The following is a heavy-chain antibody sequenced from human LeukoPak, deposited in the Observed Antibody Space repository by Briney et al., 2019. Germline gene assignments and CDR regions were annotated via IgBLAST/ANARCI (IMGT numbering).Heavy chain of an antibody. J-gene: IGHJ6*03. V-gene: IGHV3-11*06. CDR1: GFTFSDPY. D-gene: IGHD3-9*01. CDR3: ARDLYYDILTGRTEIPYHYYMDV. Sequence: GGSLRLSCEASGFTFSDPYMSWIRQAPGKGLECLSYISGSGTDINYADSVKGRFTISRDNAKNSLYLQMNSLRAEDTAVYYCARDLYYDILTGRTEIPYHYYMDVWGKGTTVTISS. CDR2: ISGSGTDI.